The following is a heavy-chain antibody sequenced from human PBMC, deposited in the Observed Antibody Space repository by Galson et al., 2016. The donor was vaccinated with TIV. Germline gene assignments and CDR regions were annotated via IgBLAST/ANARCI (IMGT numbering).Heavy chain of an antibody. Sequence: SLRLACAASGFTFSNYAMHWVRQAPGKGLEWVSGISGSGGITYFADSVKGRFPISRDNSMNTLYLQLNSLRAEDTAVYYCAKRRNYGGDSFENWGQGTMVTVSS. D-gene: IGHD4-23*01. CDR1: GFTFSNYA. J-gene: IGHJ3*02. CDR2: ISGSGGIT. V-gene: IGHV3-23*01. CDR3: AKRRNYGGDSFEN.